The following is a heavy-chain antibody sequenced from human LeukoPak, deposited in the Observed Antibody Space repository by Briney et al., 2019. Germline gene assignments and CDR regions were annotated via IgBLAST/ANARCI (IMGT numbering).Heavy chain of an antibody. CDR1: GFTFSSYW. D-gene: IGHD4/OR15-4a*01. Sequence: GGSLRLSCAASGFTFSSYWMSWVRQAPGKGLEWGANMKQDGSEKYYVDSVKGRFTISRDTAKNSLYLKMNSLRADDTAVYYCARGDHGPRGGDAFHIWGQGTMVTVSS. V-gene: IGHV3-7*01. J-gene: IGHJ3*02. CDR2: MKQDGSEK. CDR3: ARGDHGPRGGDAFHI.